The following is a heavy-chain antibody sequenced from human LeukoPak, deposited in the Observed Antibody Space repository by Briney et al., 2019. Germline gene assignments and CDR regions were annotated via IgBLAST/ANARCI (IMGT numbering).Heavy chain of an antibody. CDR3: VRVVTTGSGWYHFDT. CDR1: GFTIIDHH. Sequence: QTGGSLRLSCAGAGFTIIDHHMDWVRQAPGEGLEWIGRSSTTKPNSCTTQYAASVRGRFTISRDDSQNSLYLLLNSLKPEDTAVYFCVRVVTTGSGWYHFDTWGRGSLVTVSS. CDR2: SSTTKPNSCTT. D-gene: IGHD6-13*01. J-gene: IGHJ4*02. V-gene: IGHV3-72*01.